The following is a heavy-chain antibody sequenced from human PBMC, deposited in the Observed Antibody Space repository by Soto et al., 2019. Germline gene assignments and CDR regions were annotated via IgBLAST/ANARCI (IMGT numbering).Heavy chain of an antibody. V-gene: IGHV1-18*01. CDR2: ISAYNGNT. D-gene: IGHD6-13*01. J-gene: IGHJ5*02. CDR3: ARVTLGAAGDNWFDP. Sequence: QVQLVQSGAEVKKPGASVKVSCKASGYAFTSYGISWVRQAPGQGLEWMGWISAYNGNTNYAQKLQGRVTMXXDXSXXTVYMELRSLRSDDTAVYYCARVTLGAAGDNWFDPWGQGTLVTVSS. CDR1: GYAFTSYG.